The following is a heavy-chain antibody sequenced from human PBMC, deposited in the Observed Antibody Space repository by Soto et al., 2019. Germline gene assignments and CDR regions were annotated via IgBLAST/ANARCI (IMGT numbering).Heavy chain of an antibody. CDR3: VKDRMAYNSVWDPFDI. V-gene: IGHV3-23*01. CDR2: IGSVGGDT. CDR1: GFTFYSYA. Sequence: EVQLLESGGGLVQPGGSLRLSCAASGFTFYSYAMSWVRQAPGKGLEWVSTIGSVGGDTYYADSVKGRFTISRDDSKNTLLLQMNSLRAEDTAVYYCVKDRMAYNSVWDPFDIWGQATMVTVSS. J-gene: IGHJ3*02. D-gene: IGHD1-20*01.